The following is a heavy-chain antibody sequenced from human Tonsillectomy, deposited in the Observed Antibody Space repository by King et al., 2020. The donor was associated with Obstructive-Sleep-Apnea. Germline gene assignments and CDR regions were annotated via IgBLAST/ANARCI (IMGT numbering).Heavy chain of an antibody. V-gene: IGHV3-21*01. CDR3: ARDLTYYDILTGHYYYYGMDV. Sequence: VQLVESGGGLVKPGGSLRLSCAASGFTFSSYSMNWVRQAPGKGLEWGSSMSSSSCYIYYSDSAKGRFTISRHIAKNSLYLQMNSLSAEDTAVYYCARDLTYYDILTGHYYYYGMDVWGQGTTVTVSS. D-gene: IGHD3-9*01. CDR2: MSSSSCYI. J-gene: IGHJ6*02. CDR1: GFTFSSYS.